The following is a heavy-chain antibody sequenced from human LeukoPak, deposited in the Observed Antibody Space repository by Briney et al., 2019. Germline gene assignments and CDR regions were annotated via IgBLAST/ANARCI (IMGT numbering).Heavy chain of an antibody. J-gene: IGHJ4*02. V-gene: IGHV3-23*01. D-gene: IGHD3-3*02. CDR3: ARDKRGISRHFDY. CDR2: ISGSGGST. CDR1: GFTFSSYG. Sequence: GGSLRLSCAASGFTFSSYGMSWVRQAPGKGLEWVSAISGSGGSTYYADSVKGRFTISRDNAKNSLYLQMNSLRAEDTAVYYCARDKRGISRHFDYWGQGTLVTVSS.